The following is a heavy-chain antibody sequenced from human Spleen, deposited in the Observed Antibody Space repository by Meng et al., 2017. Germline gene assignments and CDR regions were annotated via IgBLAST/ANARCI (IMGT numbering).Heavy chain of an antibody. Sequence: GGSLRPSCAASGFFFEDYGMSWVRQAPKKGLEWVSGINWKGDTTGYADSVKGRFTISRDNAENSLFLQMNSLRAEDTALYYCARVGTGDAFDLCGQGTMVTVSS. J-gene: IGHJ3*01. CDR1: GFFFEDYG. CDR3: ARVGTGDAFDL. D-gene: IGHD4-23*01. CDR2: INWKGDTT. V-gene: IGHV3-20*04.